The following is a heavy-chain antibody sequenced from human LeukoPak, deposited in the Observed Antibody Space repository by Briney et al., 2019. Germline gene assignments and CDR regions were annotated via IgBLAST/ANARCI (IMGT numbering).Heavy chain of an antibody. CDR1: GFTFSSYS. V-gene: IGHV3-21*01. Sequence: GGSLRLSCAASGFTFSSYSMNWVRQAPGKGLEGVSSISSSSSYIYYADSVKGRFTISRDNAKNSLYLQMNSLRAEGTAVYYCARGKGEEFHDAFDIWGQGKWSPSLQ. D-gene: IGHD1-26*01. CDR3: ARGKGEEFHDAFDI. CDR2: ISSSSSYI. J-gene: IGHJ3*02.